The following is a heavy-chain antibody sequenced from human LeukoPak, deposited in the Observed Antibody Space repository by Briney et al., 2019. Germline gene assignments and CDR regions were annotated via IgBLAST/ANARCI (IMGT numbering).Heavy chain of an antibody. D-gene: IGHD6-19*01. J-gene: IGHJ4*02. CDR2: ISSGSTI. CDR1: GFTFSSYE. CDR3: ARESIAVAGAPFDY. V-gene: IGHV3-48*03. Sequence: GGSLRLSCAASGFTFSSYEMNWVRQAPGKGLEWVSYISSGSTIYDADSVKGRFTISGDNAKNSLYLQMNSLRAEDTAVYYCARESIAVAGAPFDYWGQGTLVTVSS.